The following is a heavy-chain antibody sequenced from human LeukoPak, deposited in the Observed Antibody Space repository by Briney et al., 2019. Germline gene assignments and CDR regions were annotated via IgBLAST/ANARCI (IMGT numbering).Heavy chain of an antibody. Sequence: PGGSLRLSCAASGFTFSSYWMSWVRQAPGKGLEWVANIKQDGSEKYYVDSVKGRFTISRDNAKNSLYLQMNSLRAEDTAVYYCARDPPWGVRGVISNYYMDVWGKGTTVTISS. CDR3: ARDPPWGVRGVISNYYMDV. D-gene: IGHD3-10*01. CDR2: IKQDGSEK. CDR1: GFTFSSYW. V-gene: IGHV3-7*01. J-gene: IGHJ6*03.